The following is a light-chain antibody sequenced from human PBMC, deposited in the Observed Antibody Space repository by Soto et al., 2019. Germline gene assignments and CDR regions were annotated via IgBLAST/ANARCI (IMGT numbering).Light chain of an antibody. CDR3: QQANSFPFT. J-gene: IGKJ3*01. V-gene: IGKV1-12*02. Sequence: DIQMTQSPSSVSASVGDRVTITCRASQIINKWLAWYQQKPGKAPTLLIYAASTLQSGVPSRFSGSGSGSDFTLTISSLQPEYFATYYCQQANSFPFTFGPGTKVDIK. CDR2: AAS. CDR1: QIINKW.